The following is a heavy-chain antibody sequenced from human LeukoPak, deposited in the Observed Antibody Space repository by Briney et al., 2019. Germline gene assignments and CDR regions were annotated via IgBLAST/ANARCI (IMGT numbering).Heavy chain of an antibody. CDR3: AREYCSGGSCYSDQYYFDY. CDR1: GGTFSSYA. J-gene: IGHJ4*02. Sequence: GASVTVSCKASGGTFSSYAISWVRQAPGQGLEWMGGIIPIFGTANYAQKFQGRVTITADESTSTAYMELRSLRSDDTAVYYCAREYCSGGSCYSDQYYFDYWGQGTLVTVSS. V-gene: IGHV1-69*01. D-gene: IGHD2-15*01. CDR2: IIPIFGTA.